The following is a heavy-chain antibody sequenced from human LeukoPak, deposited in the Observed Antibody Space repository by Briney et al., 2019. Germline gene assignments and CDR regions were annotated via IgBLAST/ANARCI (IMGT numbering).Heavy chain of an antibody. V-gene: IGHV3-30*02. J-gene: IGHJ4*02. Sequence: GGSLRLSCAASGFSFSNYGMHWVRQAPGKGLEWVAFIRYDGSNKYYADSVKGRFTISISRDNSKNTLYLQMNSLRAEDTAVYYCAKEARYCSGGSCYSATTFGRWGQGTLVSVAS. D-gene: IGHD2-15*01. CDR1: GFSFSNYG. CDR2: IRYDGSNK. CDR3: AKEARYCSGGSCYSATTFGR.